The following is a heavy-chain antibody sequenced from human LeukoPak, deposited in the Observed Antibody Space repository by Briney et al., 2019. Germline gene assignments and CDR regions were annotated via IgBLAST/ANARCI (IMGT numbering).Heavy chain of an antibody. CDR2: TRNKAQSFAV. J-gene: IGHJ4*02. V-gene: IGHV3-72*01. CDR3: ARNQPSRNDGWPLFDY. D-gene: IGHD1-1*01. Sequence: GGSLRLSCAASGFSFTDYHMDWVRQAPGKGLEWVGRTRNKAQSFAVVYAASVKGRFTLSRDDSQKSLHLQMDSLETDDTAVYFCARNQPSRNDGWPLFDYWGRGTLVTVSS. CDR1: GFSFTDYH.